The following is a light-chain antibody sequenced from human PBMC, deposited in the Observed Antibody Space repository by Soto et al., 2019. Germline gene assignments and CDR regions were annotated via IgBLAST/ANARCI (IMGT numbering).Light chain of an antibody. Sequence: EIVMTQSPVTLSVSPGERATLSCGASQSVSTNLAWYQQKPGQAPRLLISGASTRATGIPARFSGSGSGTDFTLTISSLQSEDFEVYYCQQYNNWPYTFGQGTKVDI. CDR3: QQYNNWPYT. J-gene: IGKJ2*01. V-gene: IGKV3-15*01. CDR2: GAS. CDR1: QSVSTN.